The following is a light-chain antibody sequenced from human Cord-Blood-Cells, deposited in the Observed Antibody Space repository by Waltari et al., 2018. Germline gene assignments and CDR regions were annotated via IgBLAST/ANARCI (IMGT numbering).Light chain of an antibody. V-gene: IGKV1-5*01. CDR1: QSISSW. CDR2: DAS. J-gene: IGKJ4*01. CDR3: QQYNSYLT. Sequence: DIQMTQSPSTLSASVGDGVTITCRASQSISSWLAWYQQKPGKAPKLLIYDASSLESGVPSRFSGSGSGTEFTLTSSSLQPDDFATYYCQQYNSYLTFGGGTKVEIK.